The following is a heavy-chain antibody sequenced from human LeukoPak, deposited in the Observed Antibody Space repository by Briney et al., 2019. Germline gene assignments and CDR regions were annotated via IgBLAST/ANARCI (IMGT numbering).Heavy chain of an antibody. J-gene: IGHJ4*02. CDR3: AKHLNDGHDPPPFDY. V-gene: IGHV4-39*01. CDR2: IYYSGST. CDR1: GGSISSSSYY. Sequence: SETPSLTCTVSGGSISSSSYYWGWIRQPPGKGLEWIGSIYYSGSTYYNPSLKSRVSQPVDPSTNPFSLELSSVPAADPAVYYWAKHLNDGHDPPPFDYWGQGTLVTVSS. D-gene: IGHD1-1*01.